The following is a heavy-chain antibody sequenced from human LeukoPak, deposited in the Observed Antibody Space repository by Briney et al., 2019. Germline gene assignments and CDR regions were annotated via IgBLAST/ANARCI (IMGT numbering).Heavy chain of an antibody. CDR2: ISGSGGST. V-gene: IGHV3-23*01. J-gene: IGHJ3*02. CDR3: ARRSSSTWTLHVFDI. Sequence: GGSLRLSCAASGFTFSSYAMSWVRQAPGKGLEWVSTISGSGGSTNYADSVKGRFTISRDNSKNTLYLQMNSLRAEDTAVYYCARRSSSTWTLHVFDIWGQGTMVTVSS. CDR1: GFTFSSYA. D-gene: IGHD6-13*01.